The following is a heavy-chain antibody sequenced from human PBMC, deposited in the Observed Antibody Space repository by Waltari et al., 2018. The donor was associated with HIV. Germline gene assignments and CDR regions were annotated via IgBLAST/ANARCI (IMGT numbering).Heavy chain of an antibody. CDR1: GFTFNNAW. V-gene: IGHV3-15*01. D-gene: IGHD3-3*01. CDR3: ATDRSGYYTGGYFDY. J-gene: IGHJ4*02. CDR2: IKSKTDGGTT. Sequence: EVQVVESGGGLVKPGGSLRLSCAGSGFTFNNAWMSWVRQAPGKGVEWLGRIKSKTDGGTTDYAAPVNGRFTISRDDSKNTVYLQMNSLKTEDIAVYYCATDRSGYYTGGYFDYWGQGTLVTVSS.